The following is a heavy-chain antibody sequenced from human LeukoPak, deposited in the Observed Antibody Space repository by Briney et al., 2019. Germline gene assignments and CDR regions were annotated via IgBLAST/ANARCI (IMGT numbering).Heavy chain of an antibody. Sequence: SETLSLTCTVSGGSVSSSRYYWGWIRQPPGKGLDWIAVIYYSGTTYYNPSLKSRVTISVDTSRNQFSLKLSSVTAADTALYYCARLGVGATRDAFDIWGQGTMVTVSS. CDR1: GGSVSSSRYY. CDR3: ARLGVGATRDAFDI. V-gene: IGHV4-39*01. CDR2: IYYSGTT. J-gene: IGHJ3*02. D-gene: IGHD1-26*01.